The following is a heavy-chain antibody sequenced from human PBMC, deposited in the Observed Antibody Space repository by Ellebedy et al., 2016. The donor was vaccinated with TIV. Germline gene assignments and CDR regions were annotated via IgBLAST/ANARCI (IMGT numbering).Heavy chain of an antibody. D-gene: IGHD1-14*01. V-gene: IGHV3-23*01. Sequence: GESLKISCAASGFTFSSYDMHWVRQAPGKGLEWVSTISGSGGSTYYADSVKGRFTISRDNSKNTLYLQMNSLRAEDTAVYYCAKSPSRKPGLVDNWGQGTLVTVSS. J-gene: IGHJ4*02. CDR2: ISGSGGST. CDR1: GFTFSSYD. CDR3: AKSPSRKPGLVDN.